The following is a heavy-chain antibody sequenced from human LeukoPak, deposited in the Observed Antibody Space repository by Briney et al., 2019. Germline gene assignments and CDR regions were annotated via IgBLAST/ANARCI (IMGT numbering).Heavy chain of an antibody. Sequence: ASVKVSCKVSGYTLTELSMHWVRQAPGKGLEWMGGFDPEDGETIYAQKFQGRVTMTEDTSTDTAYMELSSLRSEDTAMYYCATGEYCSGGSCYSNYYYYYGMDVWGQGTTVTVSS. CDR2: FDPEDGET. CDR1: GYTLTELS. V-gene: IGHV1-24*01. D-gene: IGHD2-15*01. J-gene: IGHJ6*02. CDR3: ATGEYCSGGSCYSNYYYYYGMDV.